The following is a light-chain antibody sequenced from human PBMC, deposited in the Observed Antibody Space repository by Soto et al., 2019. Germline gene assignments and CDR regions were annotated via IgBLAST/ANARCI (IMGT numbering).Light chain of an antibody. V-gene: IGKV3D-20*02. Sequence: EIGLTQSPAILSVYPAERATLSCRASQSISRSLAWYQQKPGQAPRLLIYDASSRATGIPDRFSGSGSGTDFTLTISRLEPEDFAVYYCQQRSNWPPWTFGQGTKVDIK. CDR2: DAS. CDR1: QSISRS. J-gene: IGKJ1*01. CDR3: QQRSNWPPWT.